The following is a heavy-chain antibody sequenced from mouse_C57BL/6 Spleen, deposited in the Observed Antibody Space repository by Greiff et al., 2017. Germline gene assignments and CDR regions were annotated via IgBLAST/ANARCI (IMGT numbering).Heavy chain of an antibody. V-gene: IGHV5-16*01. CDR2: INYDGSST. Sequence: EVKLVESEGGLVQPGSSMKLSCTASGFTFSDYYMAWVRQVPEKGLEWVANINYDGSSTYYLDSLKSRFIISRDNAKTILYLQMSSLKSEDTATYYCAREAQLGTSYYFDYWGQGTTLTVSS. D-gene: IGHD4-1*02. J-gene: IGHJ2*01. CDR3: AREAQLGTSYYFDY. CDR1: GFTFSDYY.